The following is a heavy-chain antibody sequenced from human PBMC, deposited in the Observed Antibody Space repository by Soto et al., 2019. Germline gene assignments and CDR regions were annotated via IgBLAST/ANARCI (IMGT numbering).Heavy chain of an antibody. CDR1: GFTFDDYT. CDR3: AKSPYYDSSGYPWGENYVDY. CDR2: ISWDGGST. D-gene: IGHD3-22*01. Sequence: EVQLVESGGVVVQPGGSLRLSCAASGFTFDDYTMHWVRQAPGKGLEWVSLISWDGGSTYYADSVKGRFTISRDNSKNSLYLQMNSLRTEDTALYYCAKSPYYDSSGYPWGENYVDYWCQGTLVTVSS. V-gene: IGHV3-43*01. J-gene: IGHJ4*02.